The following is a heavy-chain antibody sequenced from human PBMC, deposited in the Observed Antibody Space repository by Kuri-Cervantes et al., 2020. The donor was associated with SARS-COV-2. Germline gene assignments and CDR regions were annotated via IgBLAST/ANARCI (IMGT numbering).Heavy chain of an antibody. CDR1: GFTFSSYS. CDR2: ISSSSSYI. Sequence: GGSLRLSCAASGFTFSSYSMNWVRQGPGKGLEWVSSISSSSSYIYYADSVKGRFTISRDNAKNSLYLQMNSLRAEDTAVYYCARLIGDGYPRYSFDHWGQGTLVTVSS. V-gene: IGHV3-21*01. CDR3: ARLIGDGYPRYSFDH. D-gene: IGHD5-24*01. J-gene: IGHJ4*02.